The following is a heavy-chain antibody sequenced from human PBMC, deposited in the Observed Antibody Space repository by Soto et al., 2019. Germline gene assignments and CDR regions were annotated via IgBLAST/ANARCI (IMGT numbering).Heavy chain of an antibody. V-gene: IGHV3-33*01. CDR1: GFTFSSYG. CDR3: ARGGKSISWPPGAFDI. D-gene: IGHD6-13*01. J-gene: IGHJ3*02. CDR2: IWYDGSNK. Sequence: GGSLRLSCAASGFTFSSYGMHWVRQAPGKGLEWVAVIWYDGSNKYYADSVKGRFTISRDNSKNTLYLQMNSLRAEDTAVYYCARGGKSISWPPGAFDIWGQGTMVTVSS.